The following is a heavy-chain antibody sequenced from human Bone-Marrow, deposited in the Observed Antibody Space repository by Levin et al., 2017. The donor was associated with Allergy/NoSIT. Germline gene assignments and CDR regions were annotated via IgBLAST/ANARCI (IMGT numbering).Heavy chain of an antibody. CDR3: VTTITIGAVVGVAP. V-gene: IGHV3-15*01. J-gene: IGHJ5*02. CDR1: GFTFTNAW. CDR2: IKSKNDGGTS. D-gene: IGHD3-3*01. Sequence: GGSLRLSCAASGFTFTNAWMTWVRQPLGKGLEWVGRIKSKNDGGTSEYAAPVKGRFTISRDDSRNTLYLEMNNLKTEDTGVYYCVTTITIGAVVGVAPWGKGTLVTVSS.